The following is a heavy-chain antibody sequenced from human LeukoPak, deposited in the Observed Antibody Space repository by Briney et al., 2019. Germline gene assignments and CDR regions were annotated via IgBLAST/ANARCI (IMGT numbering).Heavy chain of an antibody. CDR2: IYSSGIT. V-gene: IGHV4-39*01. J-gene: IGHJ4*02. CDR3: AGRPAGY. Sequence: SETLSHTCTVSGASISSSTYYWGWIRQPPGKGLEWIGSIYSSGITYCNPSLKSRVTIFADTSKNQVSLQLSSVTAADTAVYYCAGRPAGYWGQGTLVTVSS. CDR1: GASISSSTYY.